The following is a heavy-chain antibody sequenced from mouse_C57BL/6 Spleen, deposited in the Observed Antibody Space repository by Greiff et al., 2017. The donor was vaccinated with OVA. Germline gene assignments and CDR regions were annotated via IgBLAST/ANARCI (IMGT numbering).Heavy chain of an antibody. V-gene: IGHV4-1*01. CDR2: INPDSSTI. CDR3: ARPTGTSNAMDY. D-gene: IGHD4-1*01. J-gene: IGHJ4*01. CDR1: GIDFSRYW. Sequence: EADGIDFSRYWMSWVRRAPGKGLEWIGEINPDSSTINYAPSLKDKFIISRDNAKNTLHLQMSKVRSEDTALYYCARPTGTSNAMDYWGQGTSVTVSS.